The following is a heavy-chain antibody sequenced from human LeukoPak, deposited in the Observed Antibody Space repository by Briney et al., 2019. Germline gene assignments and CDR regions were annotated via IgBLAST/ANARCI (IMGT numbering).Heavy chain of an antibody. CDR2: ISGSGGST. CDR3: AKDFSDSSGYPG. D-gene: IGHD3-22*01. Sequence: PGGSLRLSCAASGFTFSNFGMHWVRQAPGKGLEWVSAISGSGGSTYYADSVKGRFTISRDNSKNTLYLQMNSLRAEDTAVYYCAKDFSDSSGYPGWGQGTLVTVSS. CDR1: GFTFSNFG. J-gene: IGHJ4*02. V-gene: IGHV3-23*01.